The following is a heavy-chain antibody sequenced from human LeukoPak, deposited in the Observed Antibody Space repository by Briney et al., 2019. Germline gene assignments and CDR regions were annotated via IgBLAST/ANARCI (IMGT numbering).Heavy chain of an antibody. D-gene: IGHD4-23*01. CDR2: ISVRDGDT. CDR1: GYESTGYTFPKYG. Sequence: ASVTVSCKVSGYESTGYTFPKYGINWIRQAPGQGLEWMGWISVRDGDTNYAQNIQDRVTMTTDTPTRTFYMEVRSLRSDDTAVYYCARLKFGVNSSDKWGQGTLVTVSS. CDR3: ARLKFGVNSSDK. V-gene: IGHV1-18*01. J-gene: IGHJ4*02.